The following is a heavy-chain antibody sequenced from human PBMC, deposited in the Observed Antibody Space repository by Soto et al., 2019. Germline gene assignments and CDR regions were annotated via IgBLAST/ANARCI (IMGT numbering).Heavy chain of an antibody. V-gene: IGHV1-18*01. CDR2: ISAYNGNT. CDR3: ATSSAVPFDY. J-gene: IGHJ4*02. D-gene: IGHD6-19*01. CDR1: GYTFTSYG. Sequence: ASVKVSCKASGYTFTSYGISWVRQAPGQGLEWMGWISAYNGNTKYSQKFQGRVTITRDTSASTAYMELSSLRSEDTAVYYCATSSAVPFDYWGQGTLVTVSS.